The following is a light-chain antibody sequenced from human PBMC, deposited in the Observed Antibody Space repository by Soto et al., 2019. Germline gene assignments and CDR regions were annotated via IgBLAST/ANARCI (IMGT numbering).Light chain of an antibody. J-gene: IGKJ5*01. V-gene: IGKV1-16*01. Sequence: DIQMTQSPSSLSASVGDRVTITCRASQDIHRYLAWFQQKPGKAPKSPIFAASSLQIGVPSRFSGSGSGTDFTLTISSLQPEDFATYYCQQYDSYPLTFGHGTRLEIK. CDR1: QDIHRY. CDR2: AAS. CDR3: QQYDSYPLT.